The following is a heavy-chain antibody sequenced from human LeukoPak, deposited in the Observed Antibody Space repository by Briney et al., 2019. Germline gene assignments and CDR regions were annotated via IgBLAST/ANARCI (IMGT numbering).Heavy chain of an antibody. D-gene: IGHD2-2*01. V-gene: IGHV3-23*01. J-gene: IGHJ6*02. CDR3: VKDRPCETCMPMDA. CDR2: LGRSGEYK. CDR1: GFRFTDYS. Sequence: GGSLRLFCAASGFRFTDYSMSWVRQAPGKGLEWVAGLGRSGEYKYYADSVKGRFTISRDNSKDTVSLQMNSLRAEDSAIYFCVKDRPCETCMPMDAWGQGTTVTVSS.